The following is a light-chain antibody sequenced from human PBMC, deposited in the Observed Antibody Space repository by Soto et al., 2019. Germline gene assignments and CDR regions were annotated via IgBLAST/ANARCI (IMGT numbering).Light chain of an antibody. CDR1: SSDVGYYNY. J-gene: IGLJ1*01. Sequence: QSALTQPPSASGSPGQSVTISCTGTSSDVGYYNYVSWYQQHPGKAPKLMIYEVSKRPSGVPDRFSGSKSGNTASPTVSGLQAEDEADYYCSSYAGSNAYVFGTGTKVTVL. V-gene: IGLV2-8*01. CDR2: EVS. CDR3: SSYAGSNAYV.